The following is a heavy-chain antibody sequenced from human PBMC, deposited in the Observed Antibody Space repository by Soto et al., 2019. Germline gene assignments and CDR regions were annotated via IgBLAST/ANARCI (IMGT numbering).Heavy chain of an antibody. Sequence: GGSLRLSCAASGFTFSSYAMSWVRQAPGKGLEWVSAISGSGGSTYYADSVKGRFTISRDNSKNTLYLQMNSLRAEDTAVYYCARQDYDFWSGPIYYYGMDVWGQGTTVTVSS. CDR3: ARQDYDFWSGPIYYYGMDV. CDR2: ISGSGGST. V-gene: IGHV3-23*01. D-gene: IGHD3-3*01. CDR1: GFTFSSYA. J-gene: IGHJ6*02.